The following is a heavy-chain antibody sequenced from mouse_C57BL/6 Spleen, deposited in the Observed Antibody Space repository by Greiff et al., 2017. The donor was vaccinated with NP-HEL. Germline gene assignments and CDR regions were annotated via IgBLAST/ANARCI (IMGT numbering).Heavy chain of an antibody. CDR3: ARHYGSRGWYFDV. V-gene: IGHV5-17*01. CDR2: ISSGSSTI. Sequence: EVQLVESGGGLVKPGGSLKLSCAASGFTFSDYGMHWVRQAPEKGLEWVAYISSGSSTIYYADTVKGRFTISRDNAKNTLFLQMTSLRSEDTAIYYCARHYGSRGWYFDVWGTGTTVTVSS. J-gene: IGHJ1*03. D-gene: IGHD1-1*01. CDR1: GFTFSDYG.